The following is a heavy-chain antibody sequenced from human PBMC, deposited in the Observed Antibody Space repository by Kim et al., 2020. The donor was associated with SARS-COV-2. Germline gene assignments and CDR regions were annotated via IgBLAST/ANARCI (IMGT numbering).Heavy chain of an antibody. CDR2: K. V-gene: IGHV6-1*01. D-gene: IGHD5-12*01. J-gene: IGHJ4*02. Sequence: KAYAESLKRRKTINSDTSTNRFSLQLHAVTAEDTAVYYCAKGWLKGGFDYWGQGILVTVSS. CDR3: AKGWLKGGFDY.